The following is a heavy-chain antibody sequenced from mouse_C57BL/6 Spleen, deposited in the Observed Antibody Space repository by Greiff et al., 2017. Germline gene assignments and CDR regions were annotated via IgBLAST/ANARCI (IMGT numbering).Heavy chain of an antibody. CDR3: ARRELWYFDV. J-gene: IGHJ1*03. CDR2: IDPSDSYT. V-gene: IGHV1-69*01. Sequence: QVQLQQPGAELVMPGASVKLSCKASGYTFTSYWMHWVKQRPGQGLEWLGEIDPSDSYTNYNQKFKGKATLPVDKSSSTAYMQISSLTSEDSAVYYCARRELWYFDVWGTGTTVTVSS. CDR1: GYTFTSYW.